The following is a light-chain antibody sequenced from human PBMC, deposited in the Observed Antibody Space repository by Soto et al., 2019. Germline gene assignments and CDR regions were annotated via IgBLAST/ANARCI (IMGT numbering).Light chain of an antibody. CDR2: DAS. J-gene: IGKJ1*01. CDR3: QRYNSNSRT. V-gene: IGKV1-5*01. CDR1: QDIYSW. Sequence: DIPLTQSPSTLSASVGDRVTITCRASQDIYSWVAWYQQKPGKAPKFLIYDASILQSGVPSRFSGSGSGTEFTLTISSLQPDDFATYYCQRYNSNSRTFGQGTRVDFK.